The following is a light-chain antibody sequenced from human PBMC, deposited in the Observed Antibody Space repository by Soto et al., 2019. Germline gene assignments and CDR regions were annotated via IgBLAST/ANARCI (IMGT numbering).Light chain of an antibody. V-gene: IGKV4-1*01. CDR3: QQYYSSPLT. CDR1: QSILYSSNNKNY. CDR2: WAS. Sequence: DTVMTQSPDSLAVSLGETATINCKSSQSILYSSNNKNYLTWYQQKPGQPPKLLIYWASTRESGVPDRFSGSGSGTDFTLTISRLQAEDVAVYYCQQYYSSPLTFGGGTKVEIK. J-gene: IGKJ4*01.